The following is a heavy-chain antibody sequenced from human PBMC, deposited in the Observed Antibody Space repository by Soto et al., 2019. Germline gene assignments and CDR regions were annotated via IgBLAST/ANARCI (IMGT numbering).Heavy chain of an antibody. Sequence: EVQLLESGGGLVQPGGSLRLSCAASGFSFGNYAMTWVRQAPGKGLEWVSAISGGSANTFFADSVKGRFTISRDNSKRTLYLQMNSLRVEDTAIYYCAKASSISWGVFDYWGQGALITVSS. V-gene: IGHV3-23*01. J-gene: IGHJ4*02. CDR2: ISGGSANT. CDR1: GFSFGNYA. D-gene: IGHD6-13*01. CDR3: AKASSISWGVFDY.